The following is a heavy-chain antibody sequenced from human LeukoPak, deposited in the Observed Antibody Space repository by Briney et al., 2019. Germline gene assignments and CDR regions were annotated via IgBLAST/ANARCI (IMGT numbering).Heavy chain of an antibody. D-gene: IGHD6-6*01. J-gene: IGHJ6*03. Sequence: PGGSLRLSCAASGFTFSSYSMNWVRQAPGKGLEWVSYISSSSSTIYYADSVKGRFTISRDNAKNSLYLQMNSLRAEDTAVYYCARETYEYGSSYGDGEDQTYYYYMDVWGKGTTVTVSS. CDR1: GFTFSSYS. CDR2: ISSSSSTI. V-gene: IGHV3-48*04. CDR3: ARETYEYGSSYGDGEDQTYYYYMDV.